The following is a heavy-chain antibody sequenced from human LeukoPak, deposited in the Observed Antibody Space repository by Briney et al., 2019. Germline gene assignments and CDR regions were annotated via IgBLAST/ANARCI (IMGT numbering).Heavy chain of an antibody. Sequence: GASVKVSCKASGYTFTGYYMHWVRQAPGQGLEWMGWINPNSGGTNYAQKFQGRVTMTRDTSISTAYMELSRLRSDDTAVYYCARVGGSYYGWFPPFDYWGQGTLVTVSS. CDR2: INPNSGGT. V-gene: IGHV1-2*02. J-gene: IGHJ4*02. D-gene: IGHD1-26*01. CDR3: ARVGGSYYGWFPPFDY. CDR1: GYTFTGYY.